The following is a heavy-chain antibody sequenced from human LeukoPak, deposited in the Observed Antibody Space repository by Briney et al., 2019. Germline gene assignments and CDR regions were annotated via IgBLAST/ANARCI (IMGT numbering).Heavy chain of an antibody. D-gene: IGHD1-1*01. CDR2: ISSSGATI. J-gene: IGHJ4*02. CDR1: GFTFSDYY. CDR3: ARANWVSNADAVF. V-gene: IGHV3-11*01. Sequence: GGSLRLSCAASGFTFSDYYMSWIRQAPGKGLEWVSYISSSGATIYYADSVKGRFTISRDNAKNSLYLQMNSLRAEATAVYYCARANWVSNADAVFWGQGTVVTVSS.